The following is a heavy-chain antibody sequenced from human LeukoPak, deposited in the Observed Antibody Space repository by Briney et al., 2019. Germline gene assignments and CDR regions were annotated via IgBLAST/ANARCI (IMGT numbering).Heavy chain of an antibody. V-gene: IGHV3-33*01. CDR2: IWYDGSNK. D-gene: IGHD3-22*01. J-gene: IGHJ3*02. CDR3: ARFPRYYYDSSGSPGAFDI. CDR1: GFTFSSYG. Sequence: GGSLRLSCAASGFTFSSYGMRWVRQAPGKGLEWVAVIWYDGSNKYYADSVKGRFTISRDNSKNTLYLQMNSLRAEDTAVYYCARFPRYYYDSSGSPGAFDIWGQGTMVTVSS.